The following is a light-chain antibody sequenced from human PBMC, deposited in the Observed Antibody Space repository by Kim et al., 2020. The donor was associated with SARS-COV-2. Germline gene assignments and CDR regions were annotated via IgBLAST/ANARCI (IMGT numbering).Light chain of an antibody. Sequence: ASGGDSATITCRASQGINNHLAWYQQKPGKVPNVLIYAVSTLQSGVPARFSGTGSGTDFTLTINSLQPEDVATYFCQRYNASPRTFGQGTKVDIK. CDR2: AVS. V-gene: IGKV1-27*01. CDR1: QGINNH. CDR3: QRYNASPRT. J-gene: IGKJ1*01.